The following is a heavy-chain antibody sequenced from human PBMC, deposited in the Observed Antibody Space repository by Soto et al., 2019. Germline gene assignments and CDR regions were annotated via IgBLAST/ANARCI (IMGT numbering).Heavy chain of an antibody. J-gene: IGHJ4*02. CDR3: ARLGRYYQAFDS. V-gene: IGHV4-59*08. CDR1: DGSFSPNY. CDR2: IYYAGTT. Sequence: SETLSLTCTVSDGSFSPNYWGWIRQPPGKGLEWIGYIYYAGTTTYNPSLKGRATISLDTSENQFSLKVRSVTAADTAVYYCARLGRYYQAFDSWGQGTLVTVSS. D-gene: IGHD3-22*01.